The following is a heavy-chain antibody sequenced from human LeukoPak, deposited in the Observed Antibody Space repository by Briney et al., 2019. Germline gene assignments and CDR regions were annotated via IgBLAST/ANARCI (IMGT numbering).Heavy chain of an antibody. Sequence: GGSLRLSCAASGFSIDDYAMHWVRQAPGKGLEWVSGISWNSGSIGYADSVKGRFTISRDNAKISLYLQMNSLRAEDMALYYCAKQAAGSYYYYMDVWGKGTTVTV. V-gene: IGHV3-9*03. CDR1: GFSIDDYA. D-gene: IGHD6-13*01. CDR2: ISWNSGSI. CDR3: AKQAAGSYYYYMDV. J-gene: IGHJ6*03.